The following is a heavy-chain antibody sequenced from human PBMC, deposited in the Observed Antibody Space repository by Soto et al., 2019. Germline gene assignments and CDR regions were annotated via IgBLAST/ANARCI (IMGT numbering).Heavy chain of an antibody. J-gene: IGHJ6*02. CDR1: GYSFTSYW. Sequence: PGESLKISCKGSGYSFTSYWISWVRQMPGKGLEWMGRIDPSDSYTNYSPSFQGHVTISADKSISTAYLQWSSLKASDTAMYYCARQNYDFWSGYSTQYYGMDVWGQGTTVTVSS. D-gene: IGHD3-3*01. V-gene: IGHV5-10-1*01. CDR3: ARQNYDFWSGYSTQYYGMDV. CDR2: IDPSDSYT.